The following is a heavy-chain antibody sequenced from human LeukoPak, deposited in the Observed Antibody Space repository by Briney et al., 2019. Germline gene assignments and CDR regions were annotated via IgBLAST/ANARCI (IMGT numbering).Heavy chain of an antibody. J-gene: IGHJ4*02. CDR2: ISGSGGST. Sequence: PGGSLRLSCAASGFTFSSYAMSWVRQAPGKGLEWVSAISGSGGSTYYADSVKGRFTISRDNSKNTRYLQMNSLRAEDTAVYYCAKEAYGSGSYYSSHFDYWGQGTLVTVSS. CDR1: GFTFSSYA. D-gene: IGHD3-10*01. V-gene: IGHV3-23*01. CDR3: AKEAYGSGSYYSSHFDY.